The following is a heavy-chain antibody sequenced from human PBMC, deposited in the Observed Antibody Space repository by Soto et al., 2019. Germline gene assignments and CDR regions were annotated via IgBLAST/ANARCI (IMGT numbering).Heavy chain of an antibody. D-gene: IGHD6-13*01. CDR3: ARDRIGGKQQLIGRYYYYGMDV. CDR1: GFTVSSNY. CDR2: IYSGGST. J-gene: IGHJ6*02. V-gene: IGHV3-53*01. Sequence: GGSLSLSCAASGFTVSSNYMSWVRQAPGKGLEWVSVIYSGGSTYYADSVKGRFTISRDNSKNTLYLQMNSLRAEDTAVYYCARDRIGGKQQLIGRYYYYGMDVWGQGTTVTVSS.